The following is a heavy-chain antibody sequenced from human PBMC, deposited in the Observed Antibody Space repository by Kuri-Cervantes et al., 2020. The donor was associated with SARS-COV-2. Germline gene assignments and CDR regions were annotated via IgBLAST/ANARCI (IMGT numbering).Heavy chain of an antibody. CDR2: ITSDSRYI. D-gene: IGHD2-2*01. Sequence: ETLSLTCAASGLTFRSYSMNWVRQSPGKGLEWVASITSDSRYIYYAGSVKGRFTISRDNAKNSLYLEMNSLRAEDTAVYYCARDGGYCTLTTCYSYWYFDLWGRGTLVTVSS. V-gene: IGHV3-21*01. CDR3: ARDGGYCTLTTCYSYWYFDL. CDR1: GLTFRSYS. J-gene: IGHJ2*01.